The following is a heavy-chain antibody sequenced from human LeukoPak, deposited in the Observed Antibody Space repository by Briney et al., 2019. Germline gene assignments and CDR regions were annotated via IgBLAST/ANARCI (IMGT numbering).Heavy chain of an antibody. V-gene: IGHV3-23*01. J-gene: IGHJ4*02. CDR1: GFTFSSYA. Sequence: GGSLRLSCAASGFTFSSYAMSWVRQAPGKGLEWVSAISGSSGSTYYADSVKGRFTISRDNSKNTLYLQMNSLRAEDTAVYYCAKDVGRIVATIACWGQGTLVTVSS. D-gene: IGHD5-12*01. CDR2: ISGSSGST. CDR3: AKDVGRIVATIAC.